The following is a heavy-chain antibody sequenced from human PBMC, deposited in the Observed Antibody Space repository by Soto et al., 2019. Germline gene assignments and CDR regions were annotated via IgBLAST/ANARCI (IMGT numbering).Heavy chain of an antibody. Sequence: SLRLSCAAFGFTFDDYAMHWVRQAPGKGLEWVSGISWDSGTIVYVDSVKGRFTISRDNAKNSLYLQMNSLRAEDTAVYYCAKDYDYVWGSLVPPIKYYGMDVWGQGTTVTVSS. CDR1: GFTFDDYA. V-gene: IGHV3-9*01. CDR2: ISWDSGTI. J-gene: IGHJ6*02. D-gene: IGHD3-16*01. CDR3: AKDYDYVWGSLVPPIKYYGMDV.